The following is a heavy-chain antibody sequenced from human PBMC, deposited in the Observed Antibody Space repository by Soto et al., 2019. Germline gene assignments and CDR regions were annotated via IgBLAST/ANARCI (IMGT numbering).Heavy chain of an antibody. CDR2: ISSSSSYI. V-gene: IGHV3-21*01. CDR3: ARVGYCSGGSCYFGDYYYYGMDV. D-gene: IGHD2-15*01. CDR1: GFTFSSYS. Sequence: GGSLRLSCAASGFTFSSYSMNWVRQAPGKGLEWVSSISSSSSYIYYADSVKGRFTISRDNAKNSLYLQMNSLRAEDTAVYYCARVGYCSGGSCYFGDYYYYGMDVWGQGTTVTV. J-gene: IGHJ6*02.